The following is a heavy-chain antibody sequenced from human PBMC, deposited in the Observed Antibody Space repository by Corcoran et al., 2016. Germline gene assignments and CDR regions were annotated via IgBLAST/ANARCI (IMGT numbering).Heavy chain of an antibody. CDR2: ISYDGSIK. CDR3: AKGDWFDP. V-gene: IGHV3-30*18. Sequence: QVQLVESGGGVVQPGRSLRLSCAASGFTFTDYGMHWVRQAPGKGLEWVAVISYDGSIKYYADSVTGRFTISRDNPKNTLYLQVNSLRTEDTAVYYCAKGDWFDPWGQGTLVTVSS. CDR1: GFTFTDYG. J-gene: IGHJ5*02.